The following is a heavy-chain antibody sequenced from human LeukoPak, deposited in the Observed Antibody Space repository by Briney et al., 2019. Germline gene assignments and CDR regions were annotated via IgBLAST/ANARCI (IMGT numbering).Heavy chain of an antibody. D-gene: IGHD6-19*01. V-gene: IGHV4-39*07. Sequence: SETLSLTCTVSGGSISSSSYYWGWIRQPPGKGLEWTGSIYYSGSTYYNPSLKSRVTISVDTSKNQFSLKLSSVTAADTAVYYCARGGSGWYHAFDIWGQGTMVTVSS. CDR1: GGSISSSSYY. J-gene: IGHJ3*02. CDR2: IYYSGST. CDR3: ARGGSGWYHAFDI.